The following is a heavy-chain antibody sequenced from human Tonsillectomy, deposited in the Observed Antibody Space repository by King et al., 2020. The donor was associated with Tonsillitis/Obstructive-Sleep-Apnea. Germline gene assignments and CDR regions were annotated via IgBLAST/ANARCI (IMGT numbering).Heavy chain of an antibody. CDR1: GYSFPNYW. V-gene: IGHV5-51*01. J-gene: IGHJ4*02. CDR3: ARQWGSSWNQFDY. CDR2: IYPGDSDT. Sequence: QLVQSGAEVKKPGESLKISCKGSGYSFPNYWIGWVRQMPGRGLERMGVIYPGDSDTRYSPSFQGQVTISADKSISTAYLQWSSLKASDIAMYYCARQWGSSWNQFDYWGQGALVTVSS. D-gene: IGHD6-13*01.